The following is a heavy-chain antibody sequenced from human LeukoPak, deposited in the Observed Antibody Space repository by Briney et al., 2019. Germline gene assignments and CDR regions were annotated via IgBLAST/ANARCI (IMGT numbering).Heavy chain of an antibody. CDR1: GFNFSKND. J-gene: IGHJ4*02. CDR2: IGVGGDT. V-gene: IGHV3-13*01. D-gene: IGHD4-11*01. CDR3: AKAFDYNGLRGEGGSFDC. Sequence: TGGSLRLSCVASGFNFSKNDMHWVRQTTERGLERVSAIGVGGDTYYADPVKGRFTISRENGKNSVYLQMNSLRAGDTAVYFCAKAFDYNGLRGEGGSFDCWGQGALVTVSS.